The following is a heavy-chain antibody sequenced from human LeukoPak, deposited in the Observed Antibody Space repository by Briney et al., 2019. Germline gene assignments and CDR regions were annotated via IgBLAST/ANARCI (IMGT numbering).Heavy chain of an antibody. V-gene: IGHV3-74*01. J-gene: IGHJ4*02. CDR1: GFTFSSHW. Sequence: QTGGSLRLSCSASGFTFSSHWRDRVRQAPGKGLVWVSRINGDGSERNYAGSVRGRVTVSRDKPKNTVYLQMNSLRAEDTAVYYCASGSGGYGDPFDYWGQGTLVTVSS. D-gene: IGHD4-17*01. CDR2: INGDGSER. CDR3: ASGSGGYGDPFDY.